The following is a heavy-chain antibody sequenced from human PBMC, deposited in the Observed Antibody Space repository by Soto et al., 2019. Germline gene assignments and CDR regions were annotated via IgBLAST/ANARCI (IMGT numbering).Heavy chain of an antibody. CDR2: IHFGGTV. CDR1: GGSVATVNG. J-gene: IGHJ4*02. Sequence: SDPPPHTCAVSGGSVATVNGRGWVRPPPGQGLEWMGEIHFGGTVNYNPTLESRLAMSMDKSKNQVSLRLRSVTAADTAIYYCARAVLRNSSGYYYFDPWGQG. D-gene: IGHD3-22*01. CDR3: ARAVLRNSSGYYYFDP. V-gene: IGHV4-4*02.